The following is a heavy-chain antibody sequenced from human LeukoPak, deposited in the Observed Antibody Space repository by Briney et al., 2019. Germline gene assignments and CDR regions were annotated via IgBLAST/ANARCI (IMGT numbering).Heavy chain of an antibody. CDR1: GGSISSYY. V-gene: IGHV4-59*08. J-gene: IGHJ4*02. D-gene: IGHD3-22*01. CDR2: IYYSGST. Sequence: PSETLSLTCTVSGGSISSYYWSWIRQPPGKGLEWIGYIYYSGSTNYNPSLKSRVTISVDTSKNQFSLKLSSVTAADTAVYYCARVVYYYDSSGPLGYWGQGTLVTVSS. CDR3: ARVVYYYDSSGPLGY.